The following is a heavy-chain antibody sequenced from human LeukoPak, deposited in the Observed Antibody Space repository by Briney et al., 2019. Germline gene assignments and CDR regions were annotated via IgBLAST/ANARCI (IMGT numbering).Heavy chain of an antibody. Sequence: PGGSLRLSCAASGFTFSDYYMSWIRQAPGKGLEWVSYISSSGSTIYYADSVKGRLTISRDNAKNSLYLQMNSLRAEDTAVYYCARLTTYYDFWSGYSTGYFDYWGQGTLVTVSS. D-gene: IGHD3-3*01. CDR3: ARLTTYYDFWSGYSTGYFDY. V-gene: IGHV3-11*01. J-gene: IGHJ4*02. CDR1: GFTFSDYY. CDR2: ISSSGSTI.